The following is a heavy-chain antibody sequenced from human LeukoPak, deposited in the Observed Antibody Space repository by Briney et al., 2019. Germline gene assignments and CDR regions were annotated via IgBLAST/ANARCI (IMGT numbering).Heavy chain of an antibody. CDR2: IKQDGSEK. V-gene: IGHV3-7*01. D-gene: IGHD6-13*01. J-gene: IGHJ6*03. Sequence: GGSLRLSCAASGFTFSSYWMSWVRQAPGKGLEGVANIKQDGSEKYYVDSVKGRFAISRDNAKNSLYLQMNSLRAEDTAVYYCARDGRDSSSWDGHYYYYYMDVWGKGTPVTVSS. CDR1: GFTFSSYW. CDR3: ARDGRDSSSWDGHYYYYYMDV.